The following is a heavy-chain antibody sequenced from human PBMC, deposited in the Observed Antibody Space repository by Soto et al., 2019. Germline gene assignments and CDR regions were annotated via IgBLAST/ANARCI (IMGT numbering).Heavy chain of an antibody. Sequence: QVQLQESGPGLVKPSQTLSLTCTVSGGSISSVDYYWSWIRQPPGKGLEWVGYSYYSGRTYYNPALNSRVTISVDTTKNQFSLKLSSVPVEDTDVYYCATGPGFDIVLMNQGYYGMDVWGQGTTVTVSS. CDR2: SYYSGRT. V-gene: IGHV4-30-4*01. J-gene: IGHJ6*02. CDR3: ATGPGFDIVLMNQGYYGMDV. CDR1: GGSISSVDYY. D-gene: IGHD2-8*01.